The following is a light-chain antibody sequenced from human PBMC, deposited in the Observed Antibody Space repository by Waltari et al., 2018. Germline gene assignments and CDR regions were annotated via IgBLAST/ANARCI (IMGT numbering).Light chain of an antibody. J-gene: IGLJ3*02. CDR3: GTWDSSLSAGV. V-gene: IGLV1-51*01. CDR2: DNN. CDR1: SSNIGNHY. Sequence: QSVLTQPPSVSAAPGQKVTISRSGSSSNIGNHYVSWYQQRPGTAPKLLIYDNNKRPSGIPDRFSGSKSGTSATLGITGLQTGDEADYYCGTWDSSLSAGVFGGGTKLTVL.